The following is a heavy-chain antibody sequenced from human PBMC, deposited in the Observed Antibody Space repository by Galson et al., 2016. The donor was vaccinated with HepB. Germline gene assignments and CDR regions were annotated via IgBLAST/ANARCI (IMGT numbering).Heavy chain of an antibody. V-gene: IGHV1-69*13. D-gene: IGHD6-13*01. CDR3: ARAWSSWYVNQHYYYGVDV. CDR1: GGTFSSYA. CDR2: IIPIFGTA. J-gene: IGHJ6*02. Sequence: SVKVSCKASGGTFSSYAISWVRQAPGQGLEWMGGIIPIFGTANYAQRFQGRVTITADESTSTAYMELSSLRSEDTAVYYCARAWSSWYVNQHYYYGVDVWGQGTTVTVSS.